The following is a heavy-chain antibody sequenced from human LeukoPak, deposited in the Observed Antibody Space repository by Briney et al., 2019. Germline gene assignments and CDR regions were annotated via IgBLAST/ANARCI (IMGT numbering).Heavy chain of an antibody. CDR3: ARGLTDNYYYYGMDV. Sequence: PSETLSLTCTVSGGSISSGGYYWSWIRQHPGKGLEWIGYIYYGGSTYYNPSLKSRVTISVDTSKNQFSLKLSSVTAADTAVYYCARGLTDNYYYYGMDVWGKGTTVTVSS. CDR2: IYYGGST. CDR1: GGSISSGGYY. D-gene: IGHD3-9*01. J-gene: IGHJ6*04. V-gene: IGHV4-31*03.